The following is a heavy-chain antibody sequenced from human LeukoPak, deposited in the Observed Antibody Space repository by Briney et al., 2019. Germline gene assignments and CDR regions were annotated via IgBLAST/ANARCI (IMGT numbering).Heavy chain of an antibody. D-gene: IGHD1-26*01. CDR2: ISSSGSTI. CDR1: GFTFGSSE. CDR3: ARVRGVGVGATPPHFDY. V-gene: IGHV3-48*03. J-gene: IGHJ4*02. Sequence: GGSLRLSCAASGFTFGSSEMNWVRQAPGKGLGWVSYISSSGSTIYYADSVKGRFTVSRDNAKNSLYLQLNSLRAEDTAVYYCARVRGVGVGATPPHFDYWGQGTLVTVSS.